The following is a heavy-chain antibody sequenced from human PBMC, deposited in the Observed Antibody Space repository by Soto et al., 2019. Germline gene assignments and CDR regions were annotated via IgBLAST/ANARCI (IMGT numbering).Heavy chain of an antibody. Sequence: ASVKVSCKASGYTFTSYGISWVRQAPGQGLEWMGWMNPNSGNTGYAQKFQGRVTMTRNTSISTAYMELSSLRSEDTAVYYCARGRTGAARWGGAFDIWGQGTMVTVSS. CDR2: MNPNSGNT. CDR3: ARGRTGAARWGGAFDI. V-gene: IGHV1-8*02. J-gene: IGHJ3*02. D-gene: IGHD6-6*01. CDR1: GYTFTSYG.